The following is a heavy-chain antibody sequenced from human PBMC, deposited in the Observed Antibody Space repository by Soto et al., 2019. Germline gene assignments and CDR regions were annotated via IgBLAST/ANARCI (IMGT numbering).Heavy chain of an antibody. CDR3: ARNDKSGLDY. CDR1: GYSFTTYY. D-gene: IGHD1-1*01. CDR2: INPSGGST. V-gene: IGHV1-46*01. J-gene: IGHJ4*02. Sequence: ASVKVSCKASGYSFTTYYMHWVRQAPGQGLEWMGMINPSGGSTSYAQKFQGRVTMTRDTSTSTVYMELSSLRSEDTAVYYCARNDKSGLDYWGQGTLVTVSS.